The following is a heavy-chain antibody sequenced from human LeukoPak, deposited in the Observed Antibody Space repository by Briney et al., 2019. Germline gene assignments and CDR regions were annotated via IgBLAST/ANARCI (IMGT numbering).Heavy chain of an antibody. CDR1: GGSISSGSYY. D-gene: IGHD6-13*01. V-gene: IGHV4-61*02. CDR2: IYTSGST. J-gene: IGHJ6*03. Sequence: SETLSLTCTVSGGSISSGSYYWRWIRQPAGKGLEWIGRIYTSGSTNYNPSLKSRVTISVDTSKNQFSLKLSSVTAADTAVYYCAREAAAGPYYYYYMDVWGKGTTVTISS. CDR3: AREAAAGPYYYYYMDV.